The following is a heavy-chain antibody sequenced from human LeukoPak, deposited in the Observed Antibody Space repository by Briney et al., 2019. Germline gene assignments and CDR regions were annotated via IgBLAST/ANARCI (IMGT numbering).Heavy chain of an antibody. J-gene: IGHJ3*02. CDR1: GFTFSSYA. V-gene: IGHV3-30-3*01. CDR3: RSYYKLGPHDAFDI. D-gene: IGHD3-10*01. Sequence: GGPLRLSCAASGFTFSSYAMHWVRQAPGKGLEGVAVISYDGSNKYYADSVKGRFTISRDNSKNTLYLKMNSLRAEDTAVYYCRSYYKLGPHDAFDIWGQGTMVTVSS. CDR2: ISYDGSNK.